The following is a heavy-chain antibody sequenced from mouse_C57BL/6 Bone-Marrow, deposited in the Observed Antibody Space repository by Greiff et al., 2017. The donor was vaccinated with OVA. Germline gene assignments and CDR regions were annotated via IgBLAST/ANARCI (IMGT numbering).Heavy chain of an antibody. V-gene: IGHV1-64*01. CDR2: IHPNSGST. D-gene: IGHD1-1*01. J-gene: IGHJ3*01. CDR3: ARSHYYGKAWFAY. Sequence: QVQLQQPGAELVKPGASVKLSCKASGYTFTSYWMHWVKQRPGQGLEWIGMIHPNSGSTNYNEKFKSKATLTVDKSSRTAYMQLSSLTSEDSAVYYCARSHYYGKAWFAYWGQGTLVTVSA. CDR1: GYTFTSYW.